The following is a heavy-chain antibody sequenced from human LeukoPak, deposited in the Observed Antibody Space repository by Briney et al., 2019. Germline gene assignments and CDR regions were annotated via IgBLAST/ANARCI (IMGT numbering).Heavy chain of an antibody. J-gene: IGHJ4*02. CDR2: ISGSGDST. V-gene: IGHV3-23*01. D-gene: IGHD6-19*01. CDR1: GFTFSNYA. CDR3: ARDRGAVAGRPLDY. Sequence: PGGSLRLSCAASGFTFSNYAMRWVRQAPGKGLEWVSGISGSGDSTYYADSVKGRFTISRDNSKNTLYLQMNSLRAEDTAVYYCARDRGAVAGRPLDYWGQGTLVTVSP.